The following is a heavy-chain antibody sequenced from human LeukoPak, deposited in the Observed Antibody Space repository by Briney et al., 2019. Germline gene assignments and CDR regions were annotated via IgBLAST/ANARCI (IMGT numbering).Heavy chain of an antibody. CDR3: AKDDSGYRFDY. CDR2: ISGSGGST. D-gene: IGHD6-25*01. Sequence: GGSLRLSCAAYGFTFSSYAMSWVRQAPGKGMEWVSAISGSGGSTYYADSVKGRFTISRDNSKNTLYLQMNSLRAEDTAVYYCAKDDSGYRFDYWGQGTLVTVSS. V-gene: IGHV3-23*01. J-gene: IGHJ4*02. CDR1: GFTFSSYA.